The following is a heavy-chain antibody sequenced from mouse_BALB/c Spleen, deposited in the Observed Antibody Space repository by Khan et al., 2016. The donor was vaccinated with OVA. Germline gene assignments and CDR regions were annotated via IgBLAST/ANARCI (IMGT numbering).Heavy chain of an antibody. Sequence: QVQLKESGPGLVAPSQSLYITCTVSGFSLTSYGVHWVRQPPGKGLEWLGVIWAGGSTNYNSAIMSRLSISKDNSKSQVFLKMNRLQTDDTAMYYGARLEDIGGKGTTLTVSS. V-gene: IGHV2-9*02. J-gene: IGHJ2*01. D-gene: IGHD1-3*01. CDR3: ARLEDI. CDR1: GFSLTSYG. CDR2: IWAGGST.